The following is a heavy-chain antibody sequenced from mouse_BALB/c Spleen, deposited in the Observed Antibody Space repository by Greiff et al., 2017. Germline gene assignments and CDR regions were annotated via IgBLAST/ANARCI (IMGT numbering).Heavy chain of an antibody. CDR2: INPSNGGT. Sequence: QVQLQQSGAELVKPGASVKLSCKASGYTFTSYYMYWVKQRPGQGLEWIGEINPSNGGTNFNEKFKSKATLTVDKSSSTAYMQLSSLTSEDSAVYYRTRRGYFDYWGQGTTLTVSS. V-gene: IGHV1S81*02. J-gene: IGHJ2*01. CDR1: GYTFTSYY. CDR3: TRRGYFDY.